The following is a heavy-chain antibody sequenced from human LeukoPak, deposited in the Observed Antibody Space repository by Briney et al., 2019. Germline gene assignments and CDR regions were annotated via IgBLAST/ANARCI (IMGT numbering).Heavy chain of an antibody. CDR1: GYSFTSYW. CDR2: IYPGESDT. D-gene: IGHD3-9*01. J-gene: IGHJ4*02. Sequence: GESLKISCKGSGYSFTSYWIGWVRQMPGKGLEWIGIIYPGESDTRYSPSFQGQVTISADKSISTAYLQWSSLKASDTAMYYCARLPRYDILTGYYLSPPDYWGQGTLVTVSS. V-gene: IGHV5-51*01. CDR3: ARLPRYDILTGYYLSPPDY.